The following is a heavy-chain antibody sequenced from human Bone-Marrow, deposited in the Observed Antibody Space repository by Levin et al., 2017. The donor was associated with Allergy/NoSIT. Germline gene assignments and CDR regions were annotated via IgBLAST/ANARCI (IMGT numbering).Heavy chain of an antibody. V-gene: IGHV1-18*01. J-gene: IGHJ5*02. CDR1: GYTFTNYG. Sequence: GESLKISCKASGYTFTNYGITWVRQAPGQGLEWMGWISTYNGNTNYAQNFQGRVTMTTDTSTTTAYMELRSLRSDDTAVYYCARDLNIFDPWGQGTLVTVSS. D-gene: IGHD2/OR15-2a*01. CDR3: ARDLNIFDP. CDR2: ISTYNGNT.